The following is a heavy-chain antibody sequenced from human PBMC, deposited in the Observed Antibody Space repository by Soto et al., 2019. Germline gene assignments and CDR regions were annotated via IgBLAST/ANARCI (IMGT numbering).Heavy chain of an antibody. CDR2: IDPSDSYT. CDR3: ARREITAPYYYGMDV. V-gene: IGHV5-10-1*01. CDR1: GYSFTSYW. Sequence: GEPLKISCKGSGYSFTSYWNSWVRQMPGKGLEWMGRIDPSDSYTNYSPSFQGHVTISADKSISTAYLQWSSLKASDTAMYYCARREITAPYYYGMDVWGQGTTVTVSS. J-gene: IGHJ6*02. D-gene: IGHD6-6*01.